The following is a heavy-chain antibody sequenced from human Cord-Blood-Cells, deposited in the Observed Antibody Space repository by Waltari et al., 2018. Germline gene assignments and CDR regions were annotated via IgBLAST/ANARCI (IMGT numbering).Heavy chain of an antibody. CDR1: GFTFSSYE. D-gene: IGHD2-15*01. CDR3: AREQQYCSGGSCYSFRYGMDV. Sequence: EVQLVESGGGLVQPGGSLRLSCAASGFTFSSYEMNWVRQAPGKGLEWVSYISSSGSTIYYADLVKGRFTISRDNAKNSLYLQMNSLRAEDTAVYYCAREQQYCSGGSCYSFRYGMDVWGQGTTVTVSS. V-gene: IGHV3-48*03. J-gene: IGHJ6*02. CDR2: ISSSGSTI.